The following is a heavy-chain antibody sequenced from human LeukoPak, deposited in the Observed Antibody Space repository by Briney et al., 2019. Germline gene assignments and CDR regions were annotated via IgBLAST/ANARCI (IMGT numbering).Heavy chain of an antibody. CDR1: GFTFSSYS. CDR3: ASCSSTSCYGGFDP. CDR2: ISSSSSYI. D-gene: IGHD2-2*01. J-gene: IGHJ5*02. V-gene: IGHV3-21*01. Sequence: GGSLRLSCAASGFTFSSYSMNWVRQAPEKGLEWVSSISSSSSYIYYADSVKGRFTISRDNAKNSLYLQMNSLRAEDTAVYYCASCSSTSCYGGFDPWGQGTLVTVSS.